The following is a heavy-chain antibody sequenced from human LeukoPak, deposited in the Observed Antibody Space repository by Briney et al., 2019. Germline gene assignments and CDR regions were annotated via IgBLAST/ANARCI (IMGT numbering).Heavy chain of an antibody. CDR1: GFTFDDYA. Sequence: PGRSLRLSCAASGFTFDDYAMHWVRQAPGKGLEWVSAISGSGGSTYYADSVKGRFTISRDNSKNTLYLQMNSLRAEDTAVYYCAKVGYWYGMDVWGQGTTVTVSS. V-gene: IGHV3-23*01. D-gene: IGHD2-8*02. CDR2: ISGSGGST. CDR3: AKVGYWYGMDV. J-gene: IGHJ6*02.